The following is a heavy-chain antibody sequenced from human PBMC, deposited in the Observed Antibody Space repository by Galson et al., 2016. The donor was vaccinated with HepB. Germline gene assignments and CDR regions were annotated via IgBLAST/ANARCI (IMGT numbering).Heavy chain of an antibody. V-gene: IGHV3-23*01. Sequence: SLRLSCAASGFTFSSYAMSWVRQAPGKGLQWVSTIGGSDGKTYYADSVKGRFTISRDNSKNTLYLQLNSLRAEDTALYYCAKDQSHFWSHLDFWGRGTLVTVSS. J-gene: IGHJ4*02. D-gene: IGHD3-3*02. CDR3: AKDQSHFWSHLDF. CDR1: GFTFSSYA. CDR2: IGGSDGKT.